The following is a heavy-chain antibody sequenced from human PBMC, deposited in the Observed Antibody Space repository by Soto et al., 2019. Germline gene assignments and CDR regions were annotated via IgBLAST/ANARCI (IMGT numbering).Heavy chain of an antibody. D-gene: IGHD3-3*01. Sequence: EVQLLESGGGLVQPGGSLRLSCAASGFTFTSYAMNWVRQTPGKGLEWVSTIRGSGGSTYYADSVKGRFTISRDNSRNTLYLQMNSLIAEDTAVYYCANGASGFYIYFDYWGQGTLVTVSS. CDR1: GFTFTSYA. CDR3: ANGASGFYIYFDY. V-gene: IGHV3-23*01. J-gene: IGHJ4*02. CDR2: IRGSGGST.